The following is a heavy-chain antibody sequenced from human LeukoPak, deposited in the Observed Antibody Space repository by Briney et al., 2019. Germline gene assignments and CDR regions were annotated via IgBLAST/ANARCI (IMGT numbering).Heavy chain of an antibody. J-gene: IGHJ4*02. CDR2: ISGSGGST. CDR1: GFTFSSYA. CDR3: ANVRAWLLPIAYFDY. D-gene: IGHD3-22*01. Sequence: PGGSLRLSCAASGFTFSSYAMSWVRQAPGKGLEWVSAISGSGGSTYYADSVKGRFTISRDNSKNTLYLQMNSLRAEDTAVYYCANVRAWLLPIAYFDYWGQGTLVTVSS. V-gene: IGHV3-23*01.